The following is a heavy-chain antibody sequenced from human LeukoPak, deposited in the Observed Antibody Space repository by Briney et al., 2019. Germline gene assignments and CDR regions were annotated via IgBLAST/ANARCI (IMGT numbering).Heavy chain of an antibody. CDR1: GYTFTSYG. CDR2: ISAYNGNT. Sequence: GASVKVSCKASGYTFTSYGISWVRQVPGQGLEWMGWISAYNGNTNYAQKLQGRVTMTTDTSTSTAYMELRSLRSDDTAVYYCARVRHYGSGSYYRPSNFDYWGQGTLVTVSP. V-gene: IGHV1-18*04. J-gene: IGHJ4*02. D-gene: IGHD3-10*01. CDR3: ARVRHYGSGSYYRPSNFDY.